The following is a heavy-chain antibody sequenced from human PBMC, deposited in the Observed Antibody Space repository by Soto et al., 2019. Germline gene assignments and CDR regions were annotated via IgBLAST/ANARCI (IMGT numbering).Heavy chain of an antibody. V-gene: IGHV3-30-3*01. D-gene: IGHD3-3*01. J-gene: IGHJ6*02. CDR1: GFTFSSYA. Sequence: GGSLRLSCAASGFTFSSYAMHWVGQAPGKGLEWVAVISYDGSNKYYADSVKGRFTISRDNSKNTLYLQMNSLRAEDTAVYYCARVGTVTIFGVIPPPMDYYYYYGMDVWGQGTTVTVSS. CDR3: ARVGTVTIFGVIPPPMDYYYYYGMDV. CDR2: ISYDGSNK.